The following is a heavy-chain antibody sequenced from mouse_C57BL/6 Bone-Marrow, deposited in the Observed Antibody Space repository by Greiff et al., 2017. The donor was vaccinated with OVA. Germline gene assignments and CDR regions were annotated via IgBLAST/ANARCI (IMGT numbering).Heavy chain of an antibody. CDR1: GFTFSSYG. Sequence: EVKLVESGGDLVKPGGSLKLSCAASGFTFSSYGMSWVRQTPDKRLEWVATISSGGSYTYYPDSVKGRFTISRDNAKNTLYLQMSSLKSEDTAMYYCARRDYDDFAYWGQGTLVTVSA. V-gene: IGHV5-6*02. J-gene: IGHJ3*01. CDR3: ARRDYDDFAY. D-gene: IGHD2-13*01. CDR2: ISSGGSYT.